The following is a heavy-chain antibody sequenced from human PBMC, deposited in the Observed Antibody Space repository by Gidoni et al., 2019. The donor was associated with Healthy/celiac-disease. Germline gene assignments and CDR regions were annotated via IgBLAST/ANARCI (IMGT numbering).Heavy chain of an antibody. V-gene: IGHV3-30*18. CDR2: ISYDGSNK. Sequence: QVQLVESGGGGLQPGRSLRLSCAASGVTSSSYGIHWVRQAPGKGLEWVAVISYDGSNKYYANSVKGLFTISRDNPKNALYLQMNSLGAEDTAVYYCAKDMARVVPGNGMDVWGRGTTVTVSS. CDR3: AKDMARVVPGNGMDV. CDR1: GVTSSSYG. D-gene: IGHD2-2*01. J-gene: IGHJ6*02.